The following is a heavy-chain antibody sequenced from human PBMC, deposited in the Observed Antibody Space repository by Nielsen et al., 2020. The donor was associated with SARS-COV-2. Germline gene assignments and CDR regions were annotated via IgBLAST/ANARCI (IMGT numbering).Heavy chain of an antibody. CDR3: ARGRRVGTTLFEY. CDR1: GFTFDDYA. V-gene: IGHV3-9*01. CDR2: ISWNSGSI. Sequence: GGSLRLSCAASGFTFDDYAMLWVRHAPGKGLEWVSGISWNSGSIAYADSVEGRFTIPRDNAKNSLHLQRNSLRAEDTAFYYCARGRRVGTTLFEYWGQGTLVTVSS. D-gene: IGHD1-14*01. J-gene: IGHJ4*02.